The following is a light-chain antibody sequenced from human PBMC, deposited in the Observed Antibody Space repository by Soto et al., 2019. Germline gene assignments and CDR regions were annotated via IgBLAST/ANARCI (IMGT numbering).Light chain of an antibody. J-gene: IGKJ5*01. CDR1: QRVSSSY. CDR2: GAS. CDR3: QQYGSSPLT. V-gene: IGKV3-20*01. Sequence: EIVLTQSPGTLSLSPGERATLSCRASQRVSSSYLAWYQQKPGQAPRLLIYGASSRATGIPDRFSGSGSGTDFTLTSSRLEPEDFAVYYCQQYGSSPLTFGQGTRLEIK.